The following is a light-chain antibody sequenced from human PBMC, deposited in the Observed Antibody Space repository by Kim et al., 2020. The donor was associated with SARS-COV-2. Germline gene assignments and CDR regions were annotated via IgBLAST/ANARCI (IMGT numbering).Light chain of an antibody. CDR1: SSDIGRYNY. CDR3: TSFAGSGV. Sequence: LGQSVTISCTGTSSDIGRYNYVSWYQQHPGKAPKLIIYEVTKRPSGVPDRFSGSKSGNTASLTVSGLQAEDEADYYCTSFAGSGVFGGGTKLTVL. CDR2: EVT. J-gene: IGLJ2*01. V-gene: IGLV2-8*01.